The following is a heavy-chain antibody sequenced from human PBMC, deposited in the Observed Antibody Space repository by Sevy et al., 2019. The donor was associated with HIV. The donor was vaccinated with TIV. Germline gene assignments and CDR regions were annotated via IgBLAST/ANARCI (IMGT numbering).Heavy chain of an antibody. CDR1: GFNLSSYG. CDR2: IQYDGSNK. J-gene: IGHJ4*02. V-gene: IGHV3-30*02. Sequence: GGSLRLSCAASGFNLSSYGMHWVRQAPGKGLESMSYIQYDGSNKDYADSVKGRFTISRDNSKNTLYLQMNSLRVGDTAVFYCVKEGGGEGGDHWGQGSLVTVSS. D-gene: IGHD2-21*01. CDR3: VKEGGGEGGDH.